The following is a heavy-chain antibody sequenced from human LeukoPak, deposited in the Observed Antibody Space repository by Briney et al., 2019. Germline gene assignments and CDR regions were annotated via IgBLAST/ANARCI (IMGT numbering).Heavy chain of an antibody. J-gene: IGHJ6*03. V-gene: IGHV4-4*07. CDR3: ARDSTVTTFNYMDV. CDR1: GGSIRSYY. Sequence: PSETLSLTCTVSGGSIRSYYWSRIRQPAGKGLEWIGRIYTSGSTSHNPSLKSRVTISLDKSKNQFSLKLSSVTAADTAVYYCARDSTVTTFNYMDVWGKGTTVTVSS. D-gene: IGHD4-11*01. CDR2: IYTSGST.